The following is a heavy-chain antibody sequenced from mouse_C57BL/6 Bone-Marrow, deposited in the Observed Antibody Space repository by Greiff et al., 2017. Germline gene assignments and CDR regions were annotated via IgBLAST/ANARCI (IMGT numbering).Heavy chain of an antibody. D-gene: IGHD2-2*01. J-gene: IGHJ1*03. Sequence: QVQLKQPGAELVKPGASVKLSCKASGYTFTSYWMHWVKQRPGQGLEWIGMIHPNSGSTNYNEKFKSKATLTVDKSSSTAYMQLSSLTSEESAVYCCARRRVTDWYFDVWGTGTTVTVSS. CDR1: GYTFTSYW. CDR2: IHPNSGST. CDR3: ARRRVTDWYFDV. V-gene: IGHV1-64*01.